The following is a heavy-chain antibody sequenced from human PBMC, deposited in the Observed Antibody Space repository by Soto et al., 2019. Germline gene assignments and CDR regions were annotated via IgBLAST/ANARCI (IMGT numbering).Heavy chain of an antibody. Sequence: ASVKVSCKASGYTFTSYGISWVRQAPGQGLEWMGWISAYNGNTNYAQKLQGRVTMTTETSTSTAYMELRSLRSDDTAVYYCARGQILGYCSSTSCQFDYWGQGTLVTVSS. CDR2: ISAYNGNT. CDR1: GYTFTSYG. CDR3: ARGQILGYCSSTSCQFDY. J-gene: IGHJ4*02. D-gene: IGHD2-2*01. V-gene: IGHV1-18*01.